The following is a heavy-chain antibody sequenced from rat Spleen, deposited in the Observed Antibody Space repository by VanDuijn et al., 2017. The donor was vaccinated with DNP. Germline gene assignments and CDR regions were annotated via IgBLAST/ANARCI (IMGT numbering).Heavy chain of an antibody. CDR1: GFTFSSYW. D-gene: IGHD1-11*01. CDR3: AKDMDYGFAMAA. CDR2: ISSDGGTT. J-gene: IGHJ4*01. Sequence: EVQLVETGGGLVQPGRSLRLSCVASGFTFSSYWMYWIRQAPGKGLEWVASISSDGGTTYYPDSVKGRFTISRDNAENTVDLQMNSLRSADTATYSCAKDMDYGFAMAAWGQGTSVTVSS. V-gene: IGHV5-58*01.